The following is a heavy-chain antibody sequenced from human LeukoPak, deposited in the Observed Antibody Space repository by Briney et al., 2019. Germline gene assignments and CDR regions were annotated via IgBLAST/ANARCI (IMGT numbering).Heavy chain of an antibody. V-gene: IGHV4-59*12. Sequence: SETLSLTCTVSGGSISSYYWSWIRQPPGKGLEWIGYIYYSGSTNYNPSLESRVTMSVDTSKNQFSLKLSSVTAADTAIYYCARDRFGSSGKPTLDYWGQGTLVTVSS. CDR1: GGSISSYY. J-gene: IGHJ4*02. CDR2: IYYSGST. CDR3: ARDRFGSSGKPTLDY. D-gene: IGHD3-10*01.